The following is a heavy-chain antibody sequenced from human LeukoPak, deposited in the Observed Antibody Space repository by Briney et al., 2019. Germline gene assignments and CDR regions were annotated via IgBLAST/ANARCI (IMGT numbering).Heavy chain of an antibody. CDR2: IKQDGSEK. V-gene: IGHV3-7*01. Sequence: GGSLRLSCAASGFTFSSYWMSWVRHAPGKGLEWVANIKQDGSEKYYVDSVKGRFTISRDNAKNSLYLQMNSLRAEDTAVYYCASDQGSSWSDDAFDIWGQGTMVTVSS. D-gene: IGHD6-13*01. CDR1: GFTFSSYW. CDR3: ASDQGSSWSDDAFDI. J-gene: IGHJ3*02.